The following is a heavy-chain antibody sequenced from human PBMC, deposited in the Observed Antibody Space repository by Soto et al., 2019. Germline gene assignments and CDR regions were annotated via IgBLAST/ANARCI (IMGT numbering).Heavy chain of an antibody. D-gene: IGHD6-13*01. CDR3: ARDGYSSTWYANALDI. J-gene: IGHJ3*02. V-gene: IGHV3-48*03. CDR2: ISASGKTI. CDR1: GFTFSSYE. Sequence: QSGGSLRLSCVASGFTFSSYEMNWVRQAPGKGLEWVSYISASGKTIQYGDSAKGRFSIYRDSANNTLYLQMTSLRAEDTAVYFCARDGYSSTWYANALDIWGQGTMVTVSS.